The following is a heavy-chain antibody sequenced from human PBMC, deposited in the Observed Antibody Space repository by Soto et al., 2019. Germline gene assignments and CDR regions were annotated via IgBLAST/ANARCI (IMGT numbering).Heavy chain of an antibody. CDR1: GFTFSSYS. V-gene: IGHV3-48*02. CDR3: ARENYGDYLNWFDP. Sequence: EVQLVESGGGLVQPRGSLRLSCAASGFTFSSYSMNWVRQAPGKGLEWVSYISSSSSTIYYADSVKGRFTISRDNAKNSLYLQMNSLRDEDTAVYYCARENYGDYLNWFDPWGQGTLVTVSS. D-gene: IGHD4-17*01. CDR2: ISSSSSTI. J-gene: IGHJ5*02.